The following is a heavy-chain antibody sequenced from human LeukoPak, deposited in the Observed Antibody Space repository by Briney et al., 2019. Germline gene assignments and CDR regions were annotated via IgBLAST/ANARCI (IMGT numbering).Heavy chain of an antibody. CDR3: ARVLGTGTTDLVGFGY. Sequence: SQTLSLTCAISGDSVSSNSAAWNWIGQSPSRGLERLGRTYYRSKWYNDYAVSVKSRITINPDTSKNQFSLQLNSVTPEDTAVYYCARVLGTGTTDLVGFGYWGQGTLVTVSS. D-gene: IGHD1-7*01. V-gene: IGHV6-1*01. J-gene: IGHJ4*02. CDR2: TYYRSKWYN. CDR1: GDSVSSNSAA.